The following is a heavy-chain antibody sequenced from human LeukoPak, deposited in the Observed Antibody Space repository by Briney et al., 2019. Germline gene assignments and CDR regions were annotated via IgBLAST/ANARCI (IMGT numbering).Heavy chain of an antibody. V-gene: IGHV3-48*01. CDR3: ARDLDTYYGMDV. CDR2: ISSRSSTI. J-gene: IGHJ6*02. D-gene: IGHD5-18*01. CDR1: GFTFSTYS. Sequence: GGSLRLSCAASGFTFSTYSMNWVRQAPGKGLEWVSYISSRSSTIYYVDSVKGRFTISRDNAKNSLYLQMNSLRAEDTAAYYCARDLDTYYGMDVWGQGTTVTVSS.